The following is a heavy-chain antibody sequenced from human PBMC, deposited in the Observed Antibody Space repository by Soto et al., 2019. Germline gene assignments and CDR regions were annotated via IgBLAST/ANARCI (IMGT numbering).Heavy chain of an antibody. CDR3: ARDPYSSGWYYFDY. Sequence: ASVKVSCKASGYTFTSYAMHWVRQAPGQRLEWMGWINAGNGNTKYSQKFQGRVTITRDTSASTAYMELSNLRSEDTAVYYCARDPYSSGWYYFDYWGQGTLVTVSS. CDR1: GYTFTSYA. J-gene: IGHJ4*02. CDR2: INAGNGNT. V-gene: IGHV1-3*01. D-gene: IGHD6-19*01.